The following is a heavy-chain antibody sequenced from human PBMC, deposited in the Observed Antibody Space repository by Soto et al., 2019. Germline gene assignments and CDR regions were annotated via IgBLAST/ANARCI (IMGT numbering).Heavy chain of an antibody. CDR1: GGSISNFY. D-gene: IGHD2-8*01. Sequence: SSETLSLTCTVSGGSISNFYWSWIRQPPGKGLEWIGYISYSGNTNYNPSLKSRVSISVDTSKNQLSLNLTSVTAAHTAVYYCARAPMVLSRSYFDSWGQGTPVTVSS. CDR2: ISYSGNT. CDR3: ARAPMVLSRSYFDS. V-gene: IGHV4-59*01. J-gene: IGHJ4*02.